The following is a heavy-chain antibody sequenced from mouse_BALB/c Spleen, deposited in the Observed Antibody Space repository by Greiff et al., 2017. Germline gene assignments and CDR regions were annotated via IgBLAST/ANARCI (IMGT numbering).Heavy chain of an antibody. V-gene: IGHV5-17*02. CDR1: GFTFSSFG. CDR3: ARGGDVGWYFDV. J-gene: IGHJ1*01. Sequence: EVQLQESGGGLVQPGGSRKLSCAASGFTFSSFGMHWVRQAPEKGLEWVAYISSGSSTIYYADTVKGRFTISRDNPKNTLFLQMTSLRSEDTAMYYCARGGDVGWYFDVWGAGTTVTVSS. D-gene: IGHD3-1*01. CDR2: ISSGSSTI.